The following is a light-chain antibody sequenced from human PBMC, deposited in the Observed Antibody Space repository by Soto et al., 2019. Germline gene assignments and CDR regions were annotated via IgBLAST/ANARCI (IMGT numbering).Light chain of an antibody. CDR1: QSVSSN. Sequence: EIVMTQSPANLSVSPGERATLSCRVSQSVSSNLAWYQQKPGQGPRLLIYGASTRATGIPARFSGSGSGTEFTITISSLQSEDFAVYYCQQYNKWPPYTFGQGTKVEIK. CDR2: GAS. J-gene: IGKJ2*01. CDR3: QQYNKWPPYT. V-gene: IGKV3-15*01.